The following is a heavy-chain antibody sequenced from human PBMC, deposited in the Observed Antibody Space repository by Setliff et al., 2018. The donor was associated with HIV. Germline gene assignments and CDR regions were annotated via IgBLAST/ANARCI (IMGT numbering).Heavy chain of an antibody. CDR1: GFTFSSYS. D-gene: IGHD3-9*01. V-gene: IGHV3-21*01. CDR2: ISSSSSYI. Sequence: PGGSLRLSCAASGFTFSSYSMNWVRQAPGKGLEWVSSISSSSSYIYYADSVKGRFTISRDNAKNSLYLQMNSLTAEDTAVYYCARDNGRYFDRGWFDPWGQGALVTVSS. J-gene: IGHJ5*02. CDR3: ARDNGRYFDRGWFDP.